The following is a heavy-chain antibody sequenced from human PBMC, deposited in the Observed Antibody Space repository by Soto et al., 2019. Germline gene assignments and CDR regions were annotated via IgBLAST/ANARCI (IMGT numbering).Heavy chain of an antibody. CDR3: ASSPDPYYYGMDV. CDR2: INPNSGGT. Sequence: ASVKVSCKASGYTFTGYYMHWVRQAPGQGFEWMGWINPNSGGTNYAQKFQGRVTMTRDTSISTAYMELSRLRSDDTAVYYCASSPDPYYYGMDVWGQGTTVTVSS. V-gene: IGHV1-2*02. J-gene: IGHJ6*02. CDR1: GYTFTGYY.